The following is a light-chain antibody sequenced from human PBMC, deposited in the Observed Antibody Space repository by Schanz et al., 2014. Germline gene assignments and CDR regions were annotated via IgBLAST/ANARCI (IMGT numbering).Light chain of an antibody. Sequence: EIVLTQSPGTLSLAPGERATLSCRASQSVSRNFLAWYQQKPGQPPRLLIYGASSRATGIPDRFSGSGSGTDFTLTISRLEPEDFAVYYCQQYGSSRTFGQGTKVEIK. CDR2: GAS. CDR1: QSVSRNF. CDR3: QQYGSSRT. J-gene: IGKJ1*01. V-gene: IGKV3-20*01.